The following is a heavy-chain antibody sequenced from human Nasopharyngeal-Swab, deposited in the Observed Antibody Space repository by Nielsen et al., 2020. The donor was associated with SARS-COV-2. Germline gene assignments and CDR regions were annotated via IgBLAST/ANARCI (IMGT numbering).Heavy chain of an antibody. V-gene: IGHV3-30-3*01. Sequence: VRQAPGEGLEWVAVISYDGSNKYYADSVKGRFTISRDNSKNTLYLQMNSLRAEDTAVYYCARSGDYCSSTSCYLSDAFDIWGQGTMVTVSS. CDR3: ARSGDYCSSTSCYLSDAFDI. CDR2: ISYDGSNK. J-gene: IGHJ3*02. D-gene: IGHD2-2*01.